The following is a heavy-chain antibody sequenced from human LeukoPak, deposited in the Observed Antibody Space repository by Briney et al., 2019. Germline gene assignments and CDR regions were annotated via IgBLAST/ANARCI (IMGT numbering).Heavy chain of an antibody. CDR2: INPISGDA. D-gene: IGHD2-15*01. CDR1: GYSFTGYY. V-gene: IGHV1-2*02. J-gene: IGHJ4*02. Sequence: ASVNVSCKASGYSFTGYYMHWVRQAPGQGLEWMGWINPISGDANYAQKFQGRVTMTRDTSISTAYMALSRLTSDDTAVYYCARVWNGCSGGRCAYFDYWGQGTPVTVSS. CDR3: ARVWNGCSGGRCAYFDY.